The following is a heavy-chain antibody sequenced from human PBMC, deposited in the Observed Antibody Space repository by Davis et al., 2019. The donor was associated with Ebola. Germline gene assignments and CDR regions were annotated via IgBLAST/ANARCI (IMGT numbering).Heavy chain of an antibody. CDR2: IYPADSDT. V-gene: IGHV5-51*01. Sequence: GESLKISCKGSGYGFADYWIAWVRQTPGKGLEWMGIIYPADSDTRYSPSFQGQVTISADKSISTAYLQWSSLKASDTAMYYCARHLAYYYGMDVWGQGTTVTVSS. J-gene: IGHJ6*02. CDR3: ARHLAYYYGMDV. CDR1: GYGFADYW.